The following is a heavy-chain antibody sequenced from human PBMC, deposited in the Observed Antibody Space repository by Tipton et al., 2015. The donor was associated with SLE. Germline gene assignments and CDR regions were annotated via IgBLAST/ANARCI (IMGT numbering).Heavy chain of an antibody. V-gene: IGHV4-31*03. D-gene: IGHD4-17*01. CDR3: ARAPDYDYGDYYFDY. CDR1: GGSLNSCCYY. CDR2: IYYSGST. J-gene: IGHJ4*02. Sequence: TLSLTCTVSGGSLNSCCYYWSWIRQHPGKGLEWIGYIYYSGSTYYNPSLKSRVTISVDTSKNQFSLKLSSVTAADTAVYYCARAPDYDYGDYYFDYWGQGTLVTVSS.